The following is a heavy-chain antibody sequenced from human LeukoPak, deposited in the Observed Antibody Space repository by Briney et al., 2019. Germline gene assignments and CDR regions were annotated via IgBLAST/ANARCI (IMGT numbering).Heavy chain of an antibody. Sequence: SETLSLTCIVSGVSITTTDHFWGWIRQPPGKGLEWMGNIYHTGSSYYNPSLKSRVTISVDTSKNQFSLKLSSVTAADTAVYYCARGNEVVVHYWGQGTLVTVSS. J-gene: IGHJ4*02. CDR2: IYHTGSS. CDR1: GVSITTTDHF. CDR3: ARGNEVVVHY. D-gene: IGHD2-15*01. V-gene: IGHV4-39*07.